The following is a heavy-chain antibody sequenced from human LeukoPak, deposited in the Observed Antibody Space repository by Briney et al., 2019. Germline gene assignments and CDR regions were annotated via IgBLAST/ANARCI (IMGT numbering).Heavy chain of an antibody. CDR1: GFTFSSYG. D-gene: IGHD5-18*01. Sequence: GGSLRLSCAASGFTFSSYGMHWVRQAPGKGLEWVAVIWYDGSNKYYADSVKGRFTISRDNSKNTLYLQMSSLRDEDTAVYYCARDSGYSYADDYWGQGTLVTVSS. CDR3: ARDSGYSYADDY. J-gene: IGHJ4*02. V-gene: IGHV3-33*01. CDR2: IWYDGSNK.